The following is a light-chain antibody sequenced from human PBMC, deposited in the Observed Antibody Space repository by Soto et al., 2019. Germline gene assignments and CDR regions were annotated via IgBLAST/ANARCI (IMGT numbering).Light chain of an antibody. CDR2: GAS. J-gene: IGKJ3*01. CDR1: QSVAANY. CDR3: HQYGTAPPT. V-gene: IGKV3-20*01. Sequence: EVGLTQSPGTLSLSPGERATLSCRASQSVAANYLAWYHQKRGQAPRLLIYGASSRATGIPDRFSGSGSGTDFTLTISRLEPEDFSVYYCHQYGTAPPTFGPGTKVDIK.